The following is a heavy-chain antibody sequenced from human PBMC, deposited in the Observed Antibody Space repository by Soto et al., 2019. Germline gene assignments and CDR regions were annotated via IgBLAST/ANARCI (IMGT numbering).Heavy chain of an antibody. CDR1: GYTFTSYG. Sequence: SVKVSCKASGYTFTSYGISWVRQAPGQGLEWMGGIIPIFGTANYAQKFQGRVTITADESTSTAYMELSSLRSEDTAVYYCARDYYDSSGYYHYFGYWGQGTLVTVSS. CDR3: ARDYYDSSGYYHYFGY. V-gene: IGHV1-69*13. D-gene: IGHD3-22*01. CDR2: IIPIFGTA. J-gene: IGHJ4*02.